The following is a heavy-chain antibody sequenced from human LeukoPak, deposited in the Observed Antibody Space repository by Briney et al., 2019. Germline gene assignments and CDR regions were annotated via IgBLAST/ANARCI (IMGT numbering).Heavy chain of an antibody. J-gene: IGHJ6*02. Sequence: TLSLTCTVPGGSISSGDYYWSWIRQPPGKGLEWIGYIYYSGSTYYNPSLKSRVTISVDTSKNQFSLKLSSVTAADTAVYYCAREHRQLLWFGEPPDSGWYYYGMDVWGQGTTVTVSS. CDR2: IYYSGST. CDR1: GGSISSGDYY. CDR3: AREHRQLLWFGEPPDSGWYYYGMDV. D-gene: IGHD3-10*01. V-gene: IGHV4-30-4*01.